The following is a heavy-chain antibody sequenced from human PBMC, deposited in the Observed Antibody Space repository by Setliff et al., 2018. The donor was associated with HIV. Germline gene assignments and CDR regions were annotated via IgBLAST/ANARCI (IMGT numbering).Heavy chain of an antibody. D-gene: IGHD3-3*01. Sequence: ASVKVSCKASGYTFTSYYMHWVRQAPGQGLEWMGIINPSGGSTSYAQKFQGRVTMTRDTSTSTVYMELSSLRSEDTAVYYCARTYYNFWSGDCYYYGMDVWGQGTTVTV. J-gene: IGHJ6*02. CDR3: ARTYYNFWSGDCYYYGMDV. CDR2: INPSGGST. V-gene: IGHV1-46*01. CDR1: GYTFTSYY.